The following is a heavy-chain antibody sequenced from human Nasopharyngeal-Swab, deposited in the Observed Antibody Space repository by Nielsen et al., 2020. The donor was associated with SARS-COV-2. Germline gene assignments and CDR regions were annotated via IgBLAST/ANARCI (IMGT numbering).Heavy chain of an antibody. J-gene: IGHJ5*02. Sequence: SETLSLTCTVSGGSINSNYWTWIRQSPGKGLEWIGYIYYTGSTNSNPSLKTRASISVDTSRNQFSLRLSSVTAADTAVYYCARSVSDYTNNDRFDYFDPWGQGSLVTVSS. CDR2: IYYTGST. CDR3: ARSVSDYTNNDRFDYFDP. D-gene: IGHD4-11*01. CDR1: GGSINSNY. V-gene: IGHV4-59*01.